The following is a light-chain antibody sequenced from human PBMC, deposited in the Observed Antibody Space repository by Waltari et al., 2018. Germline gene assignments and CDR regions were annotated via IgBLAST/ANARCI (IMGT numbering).Light chain of an antibody. J-gene: IGKJ3*01. CDR2: ASS. Sequence: IQLTQSPSSLSASVGDRVTITCPASQGISSYLAWYQKKPAKAPKLLIYASSSLQSVVPSRFSGSRAGTDFTLTISSLQPEDFATYYCQQLNTYPFTFGPGTTVDLK. V-gene: IGKV1-9*01. CDR1: QGISSY. CDR3: QQLNTYPFT.